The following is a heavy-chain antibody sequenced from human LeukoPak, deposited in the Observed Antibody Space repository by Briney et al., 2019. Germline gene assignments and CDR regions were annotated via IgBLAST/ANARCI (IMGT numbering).Heavy chain of an antibody. D-gene: IGHD6-6*01. J-gene: IGHJ3*02. CDR1: GFTFSSYA. CDR3: ARPEWYSGSLDAFDI. V-gene: IGHV3-30-3*01. Sequence: PGRSLRLSCAASGFTFSSYAMHWVRQAPGKGLEWVAAISYDGNNKYYADSVKGRFTISRDNSKNTLYLQMNSLRAEDTAVYYCARPEWYSGSLDAFDIWGQGTMVTVSS. CDR2: ISYDGNNK.